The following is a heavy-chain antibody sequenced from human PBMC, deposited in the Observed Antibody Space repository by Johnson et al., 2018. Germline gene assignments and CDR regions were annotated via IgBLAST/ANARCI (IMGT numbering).Heavy chain of an antibody. CDR1: GFNFSNHG. J-gene: IGHJ4*02. CDR2: MSYDGSKR. V-gene: IGHV3-30*18. D-gene: IGHD4-23*01. Sequence: QVQLVQSGGGVVQPGRSLRLSCAASGFNFSNHGMHGVRQSPGKGLEWLAVMSYDGSKRYDADSVRGRFTISRDNSKNTLCLQMNSLRAEETDVYYCAEDQGGNYIDRRGHGIDYWGQGTLVTVSS. CDR3: AEDQGGNYIDRRGHGIDY.